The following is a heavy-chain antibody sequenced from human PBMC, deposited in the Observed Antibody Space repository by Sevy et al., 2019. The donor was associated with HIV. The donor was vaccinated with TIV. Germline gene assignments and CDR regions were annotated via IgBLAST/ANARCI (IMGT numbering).Heavy chain of an antibody. CDR3: ATPRFDF. CDR1: GFDLSSHW. Sequence: GGSLRLSCEASGFDLSSHWMQWVRQAPGKGLVWVSRMNTDGSSTNYADSVKGRFTISRDNAKNTLYLEMNNLRDEDTALYYCATPRFDFWGPGTLVTVSS. J-gene: IGHJ4*02. V-gene: IGHV3-74*01. CDR2: MNTDGSST.